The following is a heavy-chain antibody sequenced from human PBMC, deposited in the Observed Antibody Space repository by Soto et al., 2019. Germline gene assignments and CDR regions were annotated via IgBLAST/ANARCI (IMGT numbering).Heavy chain of an antibody. D-gene: IGHD3-22*01. CDR3: ARGDGDYYDGNGYLGRH. CDR2: IISSSTTI. Sequence: PGGSLRLSCAAFGFTFSSYSMNWVRQAPGKGLDCISYIISSSTTISYAVFVKGRFTISRDNAKNSLYLQMNGLRAEDTVVYYCARGDGDYYDGNGYLGRHWGQGTLVTVSS. J-gene: IGHJ4*02. V-gene: IGHV3-48*01. CDR1: GFTFSSYS.